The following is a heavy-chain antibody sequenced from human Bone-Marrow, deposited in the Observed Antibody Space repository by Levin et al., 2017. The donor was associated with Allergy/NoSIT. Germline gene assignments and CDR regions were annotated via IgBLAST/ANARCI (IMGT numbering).Heavy chain of an antibody. CDR3: ARLFRGYMDV. CDR1: GGTFSNST. CDR2: VIPTLDIA. J-gene: IGHJ6*03. V-gene: IGHV1-69*02. Sequence: ASVKVSCKASGGTFSNSTFFWVRQAPGQGLEWMGRVIPTLDIANSAQKFQGRLTMTADTSTSIVYMELNSLMSEDTAVYFCARLFRGYMDVWGKGTTVAVSS. D-gene: IGHD2-21*01.